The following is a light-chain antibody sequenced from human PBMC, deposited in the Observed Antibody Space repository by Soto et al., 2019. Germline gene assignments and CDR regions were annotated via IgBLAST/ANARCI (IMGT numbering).Light chain of an antibody. CDR1: ENANNY. Sequence: DIQMTQSPSSLSASVGDRVIITCLASENANNYLNWYQQKPGKAPRLLIYAASSLQSGVPSRFSGSGSGTHFSLIISSLQPEDVATYYCQQSYNRVTFGGGTKVEIK. CDR3: QQSYNRVT. J-gene: IGKJ4*01. CDR2: AAS. V-gene: IGKV1-39*01.